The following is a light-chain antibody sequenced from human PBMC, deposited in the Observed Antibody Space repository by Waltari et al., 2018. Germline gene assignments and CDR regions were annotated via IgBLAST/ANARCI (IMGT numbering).Light chain of an antibody. Sequence: DIQMTQSPSSLSASVGDRVTITCRASQSISSYLNWYQQKPGKAPKLLIYAASSLQRRVPSRFSGSRSGTDFILTIISRQPEDFAPYYCQQSYSTPGTFGQGTKVDSK. CDR2: AAS. CDR1: QSISSY. CDR3: QQSYSTPGT. J-gene: IGKJ1*01. V-gene: IGKV1-39*01.